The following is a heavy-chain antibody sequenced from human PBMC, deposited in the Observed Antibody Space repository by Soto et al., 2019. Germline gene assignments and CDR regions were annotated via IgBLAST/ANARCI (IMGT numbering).Heavy chain of an antibody. CDR3: ARQRTSVVTQAYFDV. CDR2: IYSTGTT. V-gene: IGHV4-4*07. D-gene: IGHD2-21*02. J-gene: IGHJ4*02. Sequence: SETLSLTCTVSNGSIRAYYWNWIRQPAGKGLEWIGRIYSTGTTYFNPSLKSRVTMSVDTSTNQFSLRLTSVTAADTAMYYCARQRTSVVTQAYFDVWGPGSLVTVSS. CDR1: NGSIRAYY.